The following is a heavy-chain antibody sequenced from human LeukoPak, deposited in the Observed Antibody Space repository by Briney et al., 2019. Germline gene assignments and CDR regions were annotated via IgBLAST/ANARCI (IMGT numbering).Heavy chain of an antibody. V-gene: IGHV1-2*02. CDR1: GYTFTSSD. Sequence: ASVKVSCKASGYTFTSSDINWVRQAPGQGLEWMGWINPNSGGTNYAQKFQGRVTMTRDTSISTAYMELSRLRSDDTAVYYCARALRGYYYDSSGYSTFGYWGQGTLVTVSS. CDR3: ARALRGYYYDSSGYSTFGY. D-gene: IGHD3-22*01. CDR2: INPNSGGT. J-gene: IGHJ4*02.